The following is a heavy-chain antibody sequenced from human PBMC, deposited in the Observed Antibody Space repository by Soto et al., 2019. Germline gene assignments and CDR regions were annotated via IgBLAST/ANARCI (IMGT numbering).Heavy chain of an antibody. D-gene: IGHD1-1*01. CDR3: ARGLERRSNWFDP. J-gene: IGHJ5*02. Sequence: QVQLVQSGAEVKKPGSSVKVSCKASGGTFSSYAISWVRQAPGQGLEWMGGIIPIFGTANYAQKLQGRVTITADGYTSTAYMELGSLRSEDTAVYYCARGLERRSNWFDPWGQGTLVTVSS. CDR2: IIPIFGTA. CDR1: GGTFSSYA. V-gene: IGHV1-69*01.